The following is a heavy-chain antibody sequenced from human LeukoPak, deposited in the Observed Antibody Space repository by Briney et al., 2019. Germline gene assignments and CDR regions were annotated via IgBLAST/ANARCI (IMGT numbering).Heavy chain of an antibody. D-gene: IGHD5-12*01. CDR3: ARVQKSRKSVASAVDC. Sequence: GGSLRLSCTASGFTLSSYEMSWIRQAPGKGLEWVSSIDYSGGNTHYADSVRGRFSISRDNAKNSLYLQMNSLRAEDTAVYYCARVQKSRKSVASAVDCWGQGTVVIVSS. CDR2: IDYSGGNT. CDR1: GFTLSSYE. J-gene: IGHJ4*02. V-gene: IGHV3-21*01.